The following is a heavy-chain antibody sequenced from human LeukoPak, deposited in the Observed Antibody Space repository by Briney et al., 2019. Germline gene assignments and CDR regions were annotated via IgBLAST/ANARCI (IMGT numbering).Heavy chain of an antibody. V-gene: IGHV1-69*05. J-gene: IGHJ4*02. Sequence: GASVKVSRKASGGTFSSYAISWVRQAPGQGLEWMGRIIPIFGTANYAQKFQGRVTITTDESTSTAYMELSSLRSEDTAVYYCARDGTYYYDSSGYYYFDYWGQGTLVTVSS. D-gene: IGHD3-22*01. CDR1: GGTFSSYA. CDR3: ARDGTYYYDSSGYYYFDY. CDR2: IIPIFGTA.